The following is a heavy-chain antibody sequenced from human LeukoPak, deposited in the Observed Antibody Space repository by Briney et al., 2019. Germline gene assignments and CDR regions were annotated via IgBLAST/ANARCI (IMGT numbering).Heavy chain of an antibody. D-gene: IGHD1-1*01. V-gene: IGHV1-46*01. Sequence: ASVTDSFKASGYTFINYYIHWVRQAPGQGLEWVGIINPSCGSTTYAQKFQGSVSMTRDTSTRIVYMELSSLESDDTALYYCARHSLPGTTPFDYWGQGTLVTVSS. J-gene: IGHJ4*02. CDR3: ARHSLPGTTPFDY. CDR1: GYTFINYY. CDR2: INPSCGST.